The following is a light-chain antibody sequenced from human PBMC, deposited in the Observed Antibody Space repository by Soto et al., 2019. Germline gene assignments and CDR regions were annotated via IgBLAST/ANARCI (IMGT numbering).Light chain of an antibody. Sequence: QSVLTQPPSVSAAPGQKVTISCSGSSSNIGNNYVSWFQQLPGTAPKLLIYDSNKRPSGIPDRFSGYKSGTSATLDITGLQTGDEADYYCATWDRSLTGEVFGGGTKLTVL. CDR3: ATWDRSLTGEV. CDR2: DSN. J-gene: IGLJ2*01. V-gene: IGLV1-51*01. CDR1: SSNIGNNY.